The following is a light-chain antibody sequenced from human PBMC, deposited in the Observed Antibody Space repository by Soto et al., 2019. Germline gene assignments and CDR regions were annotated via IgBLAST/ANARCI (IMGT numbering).Light chain of an antibody. Sequence: QSVLTQPASVSGSPGQSITISCTGTSSDVGRYNYVSWYQQHPGKAPKLMIYEVSNRPSGVSNRFSASKSGSTASLTISGLQAEDEADYYCSSYTSSSTIVFGTGTKLTVL. CDR2: EVS. V-gene: IGLV2-14*01. J-gene: IGLJ1*01. CDR3: SSYTSSSTIV. CDR1: SSDVGRYNY.